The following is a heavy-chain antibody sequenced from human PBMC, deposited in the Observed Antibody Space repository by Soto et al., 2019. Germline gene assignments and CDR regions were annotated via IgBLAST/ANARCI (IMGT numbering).Heavy chain of an antibody. D-gene: IGHD4-17*01. CDR2: IYWNDDK. CDR3: AHKYYGDLVLAFDI. J-gene: IGHJ3*02. Sequence: QITLKESGPTLVKPTQTLTLTCTFSGFSLSTSGVGVGWIRQPPGKALEWLALIYWNDDKRYSPSLKSRLTITKDTSKNQVVLTMTNMDPVDTATYYCAHKYYGDLVLAFDIWGQGTMVTVSS. CDR1: GFSLSTSGVG. V-gene: IGHV2-5*01.